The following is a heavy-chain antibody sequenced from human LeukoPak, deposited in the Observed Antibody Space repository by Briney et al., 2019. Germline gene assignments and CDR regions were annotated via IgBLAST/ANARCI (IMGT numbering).Heavy chain of an antibody. D-gene: IGHD6-13*01. J-gene: IGHJ6*02. CDR2: IIPILGIA. CDR1: GGTFSSYA. CDR3: ARVFLPIAAAGTYYYYGMDV. Sequence: ASVKVSCKASGGTFSSYAISWVRQAPGQGLEWMGRIIPILGIANYAQKFQGRVTITADKSTSTAYMEQSSLRSEDTAVYYCARVFLPIAAAGTYYYYGMDVWGQGTTVTVSS. V-gene: IGHV1-69*04.